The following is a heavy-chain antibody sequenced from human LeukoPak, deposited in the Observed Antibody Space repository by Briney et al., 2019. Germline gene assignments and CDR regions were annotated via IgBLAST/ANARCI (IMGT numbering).Heavy chain of an antibody. CDR3: ARGQLLWFGEFPPPFDY. V-gene: IGHV4-4*07. CDR2: IYASGST. J-gene: IGHJ4*02. D-gene: IGHD3-10*01. Sequence: SETLSLTCTVSGASITSYYWSWIRQPAGKGLEWIGRIYASGSTTYNPSLKSRVTISVDTSKNQFSLKLSSVTAADTAVYYCARGQLLWFGEFPPPFDYWGQGTLVTVSS. CDR1: GASITSYY.